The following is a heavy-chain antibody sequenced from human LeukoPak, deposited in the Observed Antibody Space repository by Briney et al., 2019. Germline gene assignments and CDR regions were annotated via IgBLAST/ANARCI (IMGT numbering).Heavy chain of an antibody. Sequence: ARSLRLSCAASGFTFSRYAMSWDRQAPAKGLEWVSVISGSGENTHYADSVKGRFTISTDNSKNTLYLQMNSLRAEDTAVYYCARDLRGYSGYDSDFWGQGTLVTVSS. CDR3: ARDLRGYSGYDSDF. J-gene: IGHJ4*02. CDR1: GFTFSRYA. D-gene: IGHD5-12*01. CDR2: ISGSGENT. V-gene: IGHV3-23*01.